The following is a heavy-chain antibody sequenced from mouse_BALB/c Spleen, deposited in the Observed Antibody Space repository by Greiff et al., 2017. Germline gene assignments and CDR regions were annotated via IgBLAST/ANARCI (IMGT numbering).Heavy chain of an antibody. D-gene: IGHD2-2*01. Sequence: VQLQQSGAELVRPGVSVKISCKGSGYTFTDYAMHWVKQSHAKSLEWIGVISTYYGDASYNQKFKGKATMTVDKSSSTAYMELARLTSEDSAIYYCARGGVTTGYAMDYWGQGTSVTVSS. V-gene: IGHV1S137*01. CDR2: ISTYYGDA. CDR3: ARGGVTTGYAMDY. J-gene: IGHJ4*01. CDR1: GYTFTDYA.